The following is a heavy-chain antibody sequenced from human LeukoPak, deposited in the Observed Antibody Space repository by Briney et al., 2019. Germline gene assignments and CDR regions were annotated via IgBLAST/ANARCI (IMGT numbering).Heavy chain of an antibody. D-gene: IGHD4-17*01. CDR2: ISSSSSYI. V-gene: IGHV3-21*01. J-gene: IGHJ4*02. Sequence: GGSLRLSCAASGFTFSSYSMNWVRQAPGKGLEWVSSISSSSSYIYYADSVKGRFTISRDNAKNSLYLQMNSLRAEDTAVYYCARDDYGDYYFDYWGQGTLVTVSS. CDR1: GFTFSSYS. CDR3: ARDDYGDYYFDY.